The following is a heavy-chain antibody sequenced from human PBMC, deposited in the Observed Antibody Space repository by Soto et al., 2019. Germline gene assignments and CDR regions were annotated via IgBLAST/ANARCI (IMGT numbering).Heavy chain of an antibody. CDR1: GFTFSSYG. CDR2: ISYDGSNK. Sequence: PGGSLRLSCAASGFTFSSYGMHWVRQAPGKGLEWVAVISYDGSNKYYADSVKGRFTISRDDSKNTLYLQMNSLRAEDTAVYYCANALISYDILTGYPHWGQGT. V-gene: IGHV3-30*18. D-gene: IGHD3-9*01. J-gene: IGHJ4*02. CDR3: ANALISYDILTGYPH.